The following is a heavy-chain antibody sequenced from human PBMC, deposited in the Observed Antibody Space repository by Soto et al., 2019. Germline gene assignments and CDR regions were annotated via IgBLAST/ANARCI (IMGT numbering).Heavy chain of an antibody. V-gene: IGHV3-30*04. CDR3: TKSSGGSSSVGMDY. Sequence: GGSLRLSCAVSGFIFKNYALNWVRQAPGKGLEWVASITRDGYNKYYADSVKGRFTISRDNSKNTLSLQMTALRVEDPSVYYFTKSSGGSSSVGMDYWGPGTLVTVSS. CDR1: GFIFKNYA. CDR2: ITRDGYNK. D-gene: IGHD6-6*01. J-gene: IGHJ4*02.